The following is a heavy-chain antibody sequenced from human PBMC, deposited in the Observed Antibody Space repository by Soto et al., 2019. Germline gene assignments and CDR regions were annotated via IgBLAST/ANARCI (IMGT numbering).Heavy chain of an antibody. CDR2: ISSSSSTI. D-gene: IGHD3-3*01. J-gene: IGHJ4*02. CDR1: GFTFSSYS. V-gene: IGHV3-48*02. CDR3: ARATLALMDFSYNDFWSGPLGGEDY. Sequence: GGSLRLSCAASGFTFSSYSMNWVRQAPGKGLEWVSYISSSSSTIYYADSVKGRFTISRDNAKNSLYLQMNSLRDEDTAVYYCARATLALMDFSYNDFWSGPLGGEDYWGQGTLVTVSS.